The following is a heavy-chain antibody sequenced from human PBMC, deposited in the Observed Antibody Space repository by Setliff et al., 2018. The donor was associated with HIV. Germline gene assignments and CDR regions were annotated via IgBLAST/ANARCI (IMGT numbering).Heavy chain of an antibody. J-gene: IGHJ3*01. CDR1: GYSFGDYW. CDR3: ARHRVDTSMLVVKSPGAFDL. D-gene: IGHD3-22*01. CDR2: IFHADSDT. Sequence: PGESLKISCRGFGYSFGDYWIGWVRQKPGKGLEWMGIIFHADSDTRVSPSFQGQVSISADRSTYAAFLQWTSLKASDTGMYFCARHRVDTSMLVVKSPGAFDLWGQGTLVTVAS. V-gene: IGHV5-51*01.